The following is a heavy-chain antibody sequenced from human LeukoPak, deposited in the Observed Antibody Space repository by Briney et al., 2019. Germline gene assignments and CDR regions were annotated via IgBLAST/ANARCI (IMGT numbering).Heavy chain of an antibody. D-gene: IGHD3-10*01. V-gene: IGHV3-53*01. Sequence: GGSLRLSCAASGFSVNNNYMNWVRQSPGEGLEWVASIDTFGITYYADSVTGRFTISRDSSTNTLYPQMNSLRADDTAVYYCAGGPYYGTGSRPGYLSYWGLGTLVTVSS. J-gene: IGHJ4*02. CDR2: IDTFGIT. CDR1: GFSVNNNY. CDR3: AGGPYYGTGSRPGYLSY.